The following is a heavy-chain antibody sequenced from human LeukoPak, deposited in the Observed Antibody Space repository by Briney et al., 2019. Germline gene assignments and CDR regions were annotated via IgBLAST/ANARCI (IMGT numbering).Heavy chain of an antibody. CDR1: GYTFTGYY. CDR3: ARDWGYCSSTSCYLDY. D-gene: IGHD2-2*01. Sequence: ASVKVSCKASGYTFTGYYMHWVRQAPGQGLEWMGWINPNSGGTNYAQKFQGRVTMTRDTSISTAYMELSRLRSDDTAVYYCARDWGYCSSTSCYLDYWGQGTLVTVSS. CDR2: INPNSGGT. V-gene: IGHV1-2*02. J-gene: IGHJ4*02.